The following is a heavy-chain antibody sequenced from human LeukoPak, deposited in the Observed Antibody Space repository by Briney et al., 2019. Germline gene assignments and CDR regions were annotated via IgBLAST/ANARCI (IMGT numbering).Heavy chain of an antibody. CDR2: ISAYNGNI. CDR3: ARGKDYYDSSGYYFDY. D-gene: IGHD3-22*01. CDR1: GYTFTSYG. Sequence: GASVKVSCKASGYTFTSYGISWVRQAPGQGLEWMGWISAYNGNINYAQKLQGRVTMTTDTSTSTAYTELRSLRSDDTAVYYCARGKDYYDSSGYYFDYWGQGTLVTVSS. J-gene: IGHJ4*02. V-gene: IGHV1-18*01.